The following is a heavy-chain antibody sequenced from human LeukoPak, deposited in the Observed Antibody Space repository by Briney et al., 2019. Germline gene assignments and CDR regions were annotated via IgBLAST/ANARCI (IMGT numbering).Heavy chain of an antibody. Sequence: ASVKVSCKASGYTFTGYYMHWVRQAPGQGLEWMGWINPNSGGTYYAQEFQGRVSMTRDTSISTAYMELSSLRSDDTAVYYCYYRVSSGYLTWGQGTLVAVSS. V-gene: IGHV1-2*02. CDR3: YYRVSSGYLT. CDR2: INPNSGGT. D-gene: IGHD3-22*01. J-gene: IGHJ4*02. CDR1: GYTFTGYY.